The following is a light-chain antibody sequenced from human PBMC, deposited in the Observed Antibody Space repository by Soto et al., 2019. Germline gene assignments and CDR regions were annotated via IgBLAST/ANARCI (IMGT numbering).Light chain of an antibody. CDR2: AAS. CDR1: QSISSY. Sequence: DIQMTHSPCSLSASVVDRFTITCRASQSISSYLNWYQQKPGKAPKLLIYAASSLQSGVPSRFSGSRSGTDFTLTISSLQTEDFATYYCQQSYSRVTFGQGTKVDIK. J-gene: IGKJ1*01. CDR3: QQSYSRVT. V-gene: IGKV1-39*01.